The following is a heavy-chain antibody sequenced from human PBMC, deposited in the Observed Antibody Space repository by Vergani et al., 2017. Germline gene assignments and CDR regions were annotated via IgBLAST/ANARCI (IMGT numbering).Heavy chain of an antibody. J-gene: IGHJ4*02. CDR1: GGSLSSDNW. CDR3: VRDPWESGGPYSGC. V-gene: IGHV4-4*02. CDR2: IHRSRST. D-gene: IGHD2-15*01. Sequence: QVQLQQWGPGLVTPSGTLSLTCAVYGGSLSSDNWWNWVRQAPGKGLQWIGEIHRSRSTNYNPSLRRQVTISLDKSKNQFSLKLTSVTAADTAVYFCVRDPWESGGPYSGCWGRGTLVSVSS.